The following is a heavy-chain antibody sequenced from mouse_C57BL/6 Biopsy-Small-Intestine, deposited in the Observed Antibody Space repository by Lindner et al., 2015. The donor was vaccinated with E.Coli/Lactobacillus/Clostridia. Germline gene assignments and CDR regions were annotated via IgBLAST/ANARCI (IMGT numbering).Heavy chain of an antibody. Sequence: VQLQESGAELAKPGASVKLSCKASGYTFSTYWMHWVKQRPGQGLEWIGYSNPSSDYTNYNQRFKAKATLTADKSSRTAYMQLSSLTYEDSAVYYCARGDDYVGGNFDYWGQGTTLTVSS. D-gene: IGHD2-13*01. V-gene: IGHV1-7*01. CDR2: SNPSSDYT. CDR3: ARGDDYVGGNFDY. J-gene: IGHJ2*01. CDR1: GYTFSTYW.